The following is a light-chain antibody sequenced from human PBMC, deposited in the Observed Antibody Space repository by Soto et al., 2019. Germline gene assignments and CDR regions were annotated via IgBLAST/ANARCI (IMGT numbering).Light chain of an antibody. CDR3: QQTNSFPRT. Sequence: DIQMTQSPSSVAAAVGDRVTLTCRASQGVNRWLAWYQQKPGKAPKVLIYAASSLQSGVPSRFSGSGSGTDFTLTISSLQPEDFATYYCQQTNSFPRTFGQGTKVEI. V-gene: IGKV1-12*01. J-gene: IGKJ1*01. CDR1: QGVNRW. CDR2: AAS.